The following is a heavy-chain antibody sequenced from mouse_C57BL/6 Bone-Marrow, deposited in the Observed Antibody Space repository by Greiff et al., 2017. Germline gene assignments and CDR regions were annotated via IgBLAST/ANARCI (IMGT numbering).Heavy chain of an antibody. V-gene: IGHV1-59*01. CDR2: IDPSDSYT. D-gene: IGHD3-2*02. CDR1: GYTFTSYW. Sequence: QVQLKQPGAELVRPGTSVKLSCKASGYTFTSYWMHWVKQRPGQGLEWIGVIDPSDSYTNYNQKFKGKATLTVDTSSSTAYMQLSSLTSEDSAVYYCARTGQLRLPFAYWGQGTLVTVSA. CDR3: ARTGQLRLPFAY. J-gene: IGHJ3*01.